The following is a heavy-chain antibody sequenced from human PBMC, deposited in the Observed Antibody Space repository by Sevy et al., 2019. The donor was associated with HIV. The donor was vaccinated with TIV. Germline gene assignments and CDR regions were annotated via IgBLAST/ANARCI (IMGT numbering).Heavy chain of an antibody. CDR2: VYHSGST. Sequence: SETLSLTCAVSGGSISRSNWWSWVRQPPGKGLEWIGEVYHSGSTNYNPSVKSRVTISIDKSKNQFSLGMTSVTAADTDIFYCAGKHQYSDFWPYFFDYWGQGTLVTVSS. CDR1: GGSISRSNW. V-gene: IGHV4-4*02. CDR3: AGKHQYSDFWPYFFDY. J-gene: IGHJ4*02. D-gene: IGHD3-3*01.